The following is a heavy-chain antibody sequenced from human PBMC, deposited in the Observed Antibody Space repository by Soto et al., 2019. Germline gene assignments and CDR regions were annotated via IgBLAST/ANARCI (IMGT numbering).Heavy chain of an antibody. CDR2: INPNGDGT. Sequence: ASVKVSCKXSGYIFTAYYIHWVRQAPGQGLEWMGWINPNGDGTSYSQKFQGRVTMTSDTSISTAYMELTRLRSDDAAVYYCARAGTYDYVWGTYHTWGQGTLVTVSS. CDR3: ARAGTYDYVWGTYHT. V-gene: IGHV1-2*02. CDR1: GYIFTAYY. J-gene: IGHJ5*02. D-gene: IGHD3-16*02.